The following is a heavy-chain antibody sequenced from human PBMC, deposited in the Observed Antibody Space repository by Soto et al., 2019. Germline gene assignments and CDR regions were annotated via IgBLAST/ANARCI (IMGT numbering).Heavy chain of an antibody. D-gene: IGHD3-16*01. V-gene: IGHV3-33*01. CDR2: IYHDGSNK. CDR3: ASRVGAVDY. Sequence: QVQLVESGGGGVQPGRSLRLSCATSGFTFSSFVMHWVRQAPGKGLEWVAVIYHDGSNKYYADSMKGRFTISRDNSKSTLYLQMNSLRAEDTAVYYCASRVGAVDYWGQGTLVTVSS. J-gene: IGHJ4*02. CDR1: GFTFSSFV.